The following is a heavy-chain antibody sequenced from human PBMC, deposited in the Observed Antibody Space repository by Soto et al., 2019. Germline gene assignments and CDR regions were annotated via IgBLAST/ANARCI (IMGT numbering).Heavy chain of an antibody. V-gene: IGHV4-59*12. D-gene: IGHD5-12*01. CDR1: GGAINDYD. J-gene: IGHJ3*01. Sequence: SETLSLTCIVSGGAINDYDWTWIRQPPGQGLEWIGYISFSGVTDYNPSFKGRVTISTDTSKNQLSLRLNSVSAADTAVYFCARVGGYPLGAFDVWGQATMVTVSS. CDR2: ISFSGVT. CDR3: ARVGGYPLGAFDV.